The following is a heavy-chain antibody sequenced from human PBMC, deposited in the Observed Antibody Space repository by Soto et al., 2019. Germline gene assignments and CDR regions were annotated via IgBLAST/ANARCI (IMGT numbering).Heavy chain of an antibody. CDR2: IKQDGSEK. D-gene: IGHD3-22*01. V-gene: IGHV3-7*03. J-gene: IGHJ4*02. CDR1: GFTFSSYW. Sequence: GGSLRLSCAASGFTFSSYWMSWVRQAPGKGLEWVDNIKQDGSEKYYVDSVKGRFTISRDNAKNSLYLQMNSLRAEDTAVYYCARGAHWYDSSGYRYFDYWGQGTLVTVSS. CDR3: ARGAHWYDSSGYRYFDY.